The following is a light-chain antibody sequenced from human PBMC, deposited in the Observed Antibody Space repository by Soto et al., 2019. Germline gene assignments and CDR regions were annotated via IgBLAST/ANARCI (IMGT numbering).Light chain of an antibody. Sequence: EIVLTQSPGTLSLSPGERATLSCRASKSVSSSYLTWYQQKPGQAPRLLIYGASSRASGIPDRFSGSGSGTDFTLTISRLETEDFAVHYCQQYGSSHTFGQGTKLEIK. CDR2: GAS. J-gene: IGKJ2*01. V-gene: IGKV3-20*01. CDR3: QQYGSSHT. CDR1: KSVSSSY.